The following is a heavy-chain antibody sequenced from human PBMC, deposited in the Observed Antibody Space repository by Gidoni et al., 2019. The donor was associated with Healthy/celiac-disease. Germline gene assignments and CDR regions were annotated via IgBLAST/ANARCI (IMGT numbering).Heavy chain of an antibody. V-gene: IGHV3-33*01. J-gene: IGHJ6*02. CDR1: GFTFSSYG. D-gene: IGHD3-10*01. CDR3: ARDGWFRELLPYYYYYYGMDV. Sequence: QVQLVESGGGVVQPGRSLRLSCAASGFTFSSYGMHWVRQAPGKGLEWVAVIWYDGSNKYYADSVKGRFTISRDNSKNTLYLQMNSLRAEDTAVYYCARDGWFRELLPYYYYYYGMDVWGQGTTVTVSS. CDR2: IWYDGSNK.